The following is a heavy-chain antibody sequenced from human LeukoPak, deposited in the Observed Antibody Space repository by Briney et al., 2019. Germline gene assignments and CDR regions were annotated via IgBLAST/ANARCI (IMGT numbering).Heavy chain of an antibody. D-gene: IGHD3-10*01. CDR1: GYSISTGYF. J-gene: IGHJ3*02. CDR3: ARESSPNYYGSGVDRARVGYSAVFDI. CDR2: IHYSGTT. Sequence: SETLSLTCSVSGYSISTGYFWVWIRQPPGKGLEWIGNIHYSGTTYYNPSLKSRVAISVDTSKNQFSLKLSPVTAADTAVYYCARESSPNYYGSGVDRARVGYSAVFDIWGQGTMVTVSS. V-gene: IGHV4-38-2*02.